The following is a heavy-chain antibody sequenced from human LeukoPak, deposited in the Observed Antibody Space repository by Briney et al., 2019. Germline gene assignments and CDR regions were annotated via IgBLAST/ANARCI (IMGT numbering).Heavy chain of an antibody. CDR2: IGLSGYPL. D-gene: IGHD3-22*01. CDR3: ARKDFSSGSFTY. Sequence: GGSLRLSCEVSGFSFSVYYMSWIRQAPGKGLEWISYIGLSGYPLDYADSVKGQFTISRDNAKNSLYLEMNSLRAEDTAVYYCARKDFSSGSFTYWGQGTLVTVSS. V-gene: IGHV3-11*04. J-gene: IGHJ4*02. CDR1: GFSFSVYY.